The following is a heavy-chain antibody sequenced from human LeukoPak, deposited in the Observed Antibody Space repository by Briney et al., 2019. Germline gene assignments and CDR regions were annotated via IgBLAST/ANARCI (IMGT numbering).Heavy chain of an antibody. CDR3: ASQNCSSTSCYTSRQEDWFDP. CDR1: GFTFSSYA. J-gene: IGHJ5*02. CDR2: ISGSGGST. Sequence: GGSLRLSCAASGFTFSSYAMSWVRQAPGKGLEWVSAISGSGGSTYYADSVKGRFTISRDNSKNTLYLQMNSLRAEDTAVYYCASQNCSSTSCYTSRQEDWFDPWGQGTLVTVSS. V-gene: IGHV3-23*01. D-gene: IGHD2-2*02.